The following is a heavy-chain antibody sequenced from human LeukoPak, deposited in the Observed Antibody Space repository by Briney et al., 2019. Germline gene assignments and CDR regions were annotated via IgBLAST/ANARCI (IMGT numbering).Heavy chain of an antibody. CDR3: AKSSGSYIYYFDY. CDR1: GFTFSSYT. D-gene: IGHD1-26*01. J-gene: IGHJ4*02. Sequence: GGSLRLSCTASGFTFSSYTMSWVRQAPGKGLRWVSTITTGGPNTYYADSVKGRFTISRDNSKNTLYLQMNSLRAEDTAVYYCAKSSGSYIYYFDYWGQGTLVTVSS. CDR2: ITTGGPNT. V-gene: IGHV3-23*01.